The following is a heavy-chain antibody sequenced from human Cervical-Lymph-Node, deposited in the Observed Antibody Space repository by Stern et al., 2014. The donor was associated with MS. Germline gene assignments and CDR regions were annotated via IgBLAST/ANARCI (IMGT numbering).Heavy chain of an antibody. J-gene: IGHJ4*02. CDR2: LNPNSDDP. D-gene: IGHD2/OR15-2a*01. CDR3: AREATRIIVGIYY. CDR1: GYIFTAFF. Sequence: VQLVESGTKMQKPGASVKVSCKASGYIFTAFFIHWVRQVPGQGLEWMGRLNPNSDDPTYAQNFQDKVTQTRYTSSGTAYLELSRLTSADTAVYYCAREATRIIVGIYYWGQGTQVTVSS. V-gene: IGHV1-2*06.